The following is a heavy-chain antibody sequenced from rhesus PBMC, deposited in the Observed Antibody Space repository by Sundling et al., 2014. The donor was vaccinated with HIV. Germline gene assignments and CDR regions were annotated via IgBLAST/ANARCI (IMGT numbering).Heavy chain of an antibody. CDR2: IDGGIAGI. J-gene: IGHJ4*01. Sequence: QVQLQESGPGLVKPSETLSLTCAVSGGSISDSYRWSWIRQPPGKGLEWIGNIDGGIAGIIYNPSLKSRLTISKDTSKNQFSLKLSSLTAADTAVYYCARTHTVGTYFDYWGQGVLVTVSS. CDR1: GGSISDSYR. V-gene: IGHV4S10*01. CDR3: ARTHTVGTYFDY. D-gene: IGHD5-24*01.